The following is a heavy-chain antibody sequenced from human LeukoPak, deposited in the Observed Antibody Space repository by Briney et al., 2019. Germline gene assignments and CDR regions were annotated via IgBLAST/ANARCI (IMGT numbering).Heavy chain of an antibody. CDR1: GYTFTGYY. Sequence: ASVKVSCKASGYTFTGYYMHWVRQAPGQGLEWMGRINPNSGGTNYAQKFQGRVTMTRDTSISPAYMELSRLRSDDTAVYYCAREETSGGFDYWGQGTLVTVSS. V-gene: IGHV1-2*06. D-gene: IGHD3-10*01. J-gene: IGHJ4*02. CDR3: AREETSGGFDY. CDR2: INPNSGGT.